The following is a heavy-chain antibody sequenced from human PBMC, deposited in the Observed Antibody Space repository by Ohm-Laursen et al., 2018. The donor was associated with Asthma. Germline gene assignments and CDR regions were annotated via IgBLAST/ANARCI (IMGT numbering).Heavy chain of an antibody. J-gene: IGHJ4*02. D-gene: IGHD3-9*01. V-gene: IGHV3-30-3*01. CDR1: GFTFSSYA. CDR3: ARDILTGYYLGYFDY. CDR2: ISYDGSNK. Sequence: SLRLSCAASGFTFSSYAMHWVRQAPGKGLEWVTVISYDGSNKYYADSVKGRFTISRDNSKNTLYLQMNSLRAEDTAVYYCARDILTGYYLGYFDYWGQGTLVTVSS.